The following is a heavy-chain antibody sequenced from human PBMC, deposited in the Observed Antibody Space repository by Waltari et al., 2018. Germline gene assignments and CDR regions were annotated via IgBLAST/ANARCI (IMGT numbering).Heavy chain of an antibody. Sequence: QLQLQESGPGLVKPSETLSLTCTVSGCSISSSSYYWGWIRQPPGKGLEWIGSIYYSGSTYYNPSLKSRVTISVDTSKNQFSLKLSSVTAADTAVYYCARWRQMATITAFDIWGQGTMVTVSS. J-gene: IGHJ3*02. CDR2: IYYSGST. V-gene: IGHV4-39*07. CDR3: ARWRQMATITAFDI. CDR1: GCSISSSSYY. D-gene: IGHD5-12*01.